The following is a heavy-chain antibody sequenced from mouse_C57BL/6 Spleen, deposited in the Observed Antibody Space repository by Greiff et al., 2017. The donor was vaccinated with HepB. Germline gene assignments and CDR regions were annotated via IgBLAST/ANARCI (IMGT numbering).Heavy chain of an antibody. CDR3: ARLDYDYDEDY. V-gene: IGHV1-59*01. Sequence: VQLQQPGAELVRPGTSVKLSCKASGYTFTSYWMHWVKQRPGQGLEWIGVIDPSDSYTNYNQKCKGKSTLTVDTSSSTAYMQLSSLTSEDSAVYYCARLDYDYDEDYWGQGTTLTVSS. CDR2: IDPSDSYT. D-gene: IGHD2-4*01. CDR1: GYTFTSYW. J-gene: IGHJ2*01.